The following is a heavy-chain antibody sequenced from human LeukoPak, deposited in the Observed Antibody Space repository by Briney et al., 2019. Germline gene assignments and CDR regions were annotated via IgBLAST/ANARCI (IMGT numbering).Heavy chain of an antibody. CDR1: GYSFTGYH. Sequence: ASVKVSCKASGYSFTGYHMRWVRQAPGQGLEWMGRINPNSGDTNYAQKFQGRVTMTRDTSISTAYMELRSLRSDDTAVYHCARDQGPYYYDSSGSGFDPWGQGTLVTVSS. V-gene: IGHV1-2*06. CDR2: INPNSGDT. J-gene: IGHJ5*02. CDR3: ARDQGPYYYDSSGSGFDP. D-gene: IGHD3-22*01.